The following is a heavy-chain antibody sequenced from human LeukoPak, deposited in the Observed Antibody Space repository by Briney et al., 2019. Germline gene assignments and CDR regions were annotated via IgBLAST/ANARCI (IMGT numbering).Heavy chain of an antibody. CDR3: ARVAYSSGWGTFDY. V-gene: IGHV3-11*01. CDR2: ISSSGSTI. J-gene: IGHJ4*02. D-gene: IGHD6-19*01. CDR1: GFTFSDYY. Sequence: GSLRLPCAASGFTFSDYYMSWIRQAPGKGLEWVSYISSSGSTIYYADSVKGRFTISRDNAKNSLYLQMNSLRTEDTAVYYCARVAYSSGWGTFDYWGQGTLVTVSS.